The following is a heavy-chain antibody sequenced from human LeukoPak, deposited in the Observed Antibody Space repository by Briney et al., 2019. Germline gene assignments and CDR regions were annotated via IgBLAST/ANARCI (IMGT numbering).Heavy chain of an antibody. CDR3: ARDRGYSSSPSNWFDP. CDR1: GFTFSSYA. V-gene: IGHV3-23*01. D-gene: IGHD6-13*01. CDR2: ISGSGGST. J-gene: IGHJ5*02. Sequence: PGGSLRLSCAASGFTFSSYAMSWVRQAPGKGLEWVSAISGSGGSTYYADSVKGRFAISRDNAKNSLYLQMNSLRDEDTAVYYCARDRGYSSSPSNWFDPWGQGTLVTVSS.